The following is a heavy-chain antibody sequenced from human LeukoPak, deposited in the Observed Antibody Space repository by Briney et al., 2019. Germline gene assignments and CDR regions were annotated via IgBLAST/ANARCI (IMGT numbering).Heavy chain of an antibody. Sequence: GGSLRLSCAASGFTFSSYSLNWVRQAPGKGLAWVSSISSSSSYIYYADSVKGRFTISRDNAKNSLYLQMNSLRAEDTAVYYCARDGSGYFIVSFPDYWGQGTLVTVSS. CDR1: GFTFSSYS. V-gene: IGHV3-21*01. CDR3: ARDGSGYFIVSFPDY. J-gene: IGHJ4*02. CDR2: ISSSSSYI. D-gene: IGHD3-3*01.